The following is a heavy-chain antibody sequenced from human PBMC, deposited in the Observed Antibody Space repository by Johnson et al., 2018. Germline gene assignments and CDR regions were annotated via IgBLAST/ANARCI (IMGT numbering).Heavy chain of an antibody. CDR3: ATDARGEY. CDR2: IRYDGGNT. CDR1: GFTLSNYG. D-gene: IGHD3-10*01. J-gene: IGHJ4*02. V-gene: IGHV3-33*01. Sequence: QVQLVESGGGVVQPGRSLRLSCAASGFTLSNYGMHWVRQSPGKGLEWVAVIRYDGGNTYYADSVKGRFTISSDNSKNTRYLQMSSLRADDTAVYYCATDARGEYWGQGTLVTVSS.